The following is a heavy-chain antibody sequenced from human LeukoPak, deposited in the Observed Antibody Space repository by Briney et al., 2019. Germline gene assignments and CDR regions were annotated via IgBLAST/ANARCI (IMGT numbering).Heavy chain of an antibody. CDR3: ARGFGESDQNWFDP. J-gene: IGHJ5*02. CDR2: IIPIFGTA. V-gene: IGHV1-69*05. CDR1: GYTFTGYY. Sequence: ASVKVSCKASGYTFTGYYMHWVRQAPGQGLEWMGRIIPIFGTANYAQKFQGRVTITTDESTSTAYMELSSLRSEDTAVYYCARGFGESDQNWFDPWGQGTLVTVSS. D-gene: IGHD3-10*01.